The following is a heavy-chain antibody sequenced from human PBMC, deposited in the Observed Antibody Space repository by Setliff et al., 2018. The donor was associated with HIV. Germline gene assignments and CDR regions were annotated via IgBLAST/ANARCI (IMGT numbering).Heavy chain of an antibody. J-gene: IGHJ6*02. Sequence: ASVKVSCKASGYTFTGYYMHWVRQSPGQGLEWMGWINPNSGGTNYAQKFQGWVTMTRDTSISTAYMELSRLRSDDTAVYYCARGGLGGDYGVGVFYYYYYGMDVWGQGTTVTVSS. CDR3: ARGGLGGDYGVGVFYYYYYGMDV. CDR1: GYTFTGYY. D-gene: IGHD4-17*01. CDR2: INPNSGGT. V-gene: IGHV1-2*04.